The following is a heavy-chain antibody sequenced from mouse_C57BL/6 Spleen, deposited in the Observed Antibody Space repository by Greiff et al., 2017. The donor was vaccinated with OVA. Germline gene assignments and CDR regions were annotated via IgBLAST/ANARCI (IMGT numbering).Heavy chain of an antibody. CDR2: IDPSDSYT. Sequence: QVQLQQPGAELVRPGTSVKLSCKASGYTFTSYWMHWVKQRPGQGLEWIGVIDPSDSYTNYNQKFKGKATLTVDTSSSTAYMQRSSLTSEDSAVYYCARRGTTVVDYWGQGTTLTVSS. V-gene: IGHV1-59*01. CDR1: GYTFTSYW. J-gene: IGHJ2*01. D-gene: IGHD1-1*01. CDR3: ARRGTTVVDY.